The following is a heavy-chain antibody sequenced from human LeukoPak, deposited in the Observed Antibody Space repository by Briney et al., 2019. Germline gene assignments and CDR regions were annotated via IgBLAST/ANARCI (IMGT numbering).Heavy chain of an antibody. V-gene: IGHV3-30*02. J-gene: IGHJ3*02. CDR1: GFTFSRYS. CDR2: VRDDGSSQ. D-gene: IGHD3-9*01. CDR3: AKDLGEYDILTDDGAFDI. Sequence: PGGSLRLSCAASGFTFSRYSMNWVRQAPGKGLDWVAFVRDDGSSQRYAATVKGRFTTSRDNSKNTLYLQMNSLRAEDTAVYYCAKDLGEYDILTDDGAFDIWGQGTMVTVSS.